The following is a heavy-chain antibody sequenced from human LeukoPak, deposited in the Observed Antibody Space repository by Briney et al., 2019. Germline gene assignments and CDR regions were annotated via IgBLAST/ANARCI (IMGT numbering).Heavy chain of an antibody. CDR3: ARDVRSYYYDSSGYFVDAFDI. CDR2: ISSSSSYI. Sequence: GSLRLSCAASGFTFSSYSMNWVRQAPGKGLEWVSSISSSSSYIYCADSVKGRFTISRDNAKNSLYLQMNSLRAEDTAVYYCARDVRSYYYDSSGYFVDAFDIWGQGTMVTVSS. CDR1: GFTFSSYS. J-gene: IGHJ3*02. D-gene: IGHD3-22*01. V-gene: IGHV3-21*01.